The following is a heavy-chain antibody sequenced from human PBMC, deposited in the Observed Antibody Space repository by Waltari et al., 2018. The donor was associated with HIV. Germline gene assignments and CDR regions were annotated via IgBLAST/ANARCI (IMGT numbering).Heavy chain of an antibody. J-gene: IGHJ4*02. CDR1: GFTFSSYG. D-gene: IGHD3-16*01. CDR3: ANLDSGQAGG. CDR2: ISSYDGNNK. Sequence: QVQLVESGGGVVQPGRSLRLSCAAHGFTFSSYGMHWVRQAPGKGLEWVAVISSYDGNNKYYADSVKGRLTISRDNSKSTLYLQMNSLRAEDTAVYYCANLDSGQAGGWGQGTLVTVSS. V-gene: IGHV3-30*18.